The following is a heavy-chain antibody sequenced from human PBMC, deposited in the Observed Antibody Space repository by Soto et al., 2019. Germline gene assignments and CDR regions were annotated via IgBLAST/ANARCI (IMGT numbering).Heavy chain of an antibody. CDR2: ISGSGGST. D-gene: IGHD1-7*01. CDR1: GFTFSSYA. J-gene: IGHJ6*02. Sequence: WGSLRLSCASSGFTFSSYAMSWVRQAPGKGLEWVSAISGSGGSTYYADSVKGRFTISRDNSKNTLYLQMNSLRAEDTAVYYRAKADELGYYYGMDVWGQGTTVTGSS. V-gene: IGHV3-23*01. CDR3: AKADELGYYYGMDV.